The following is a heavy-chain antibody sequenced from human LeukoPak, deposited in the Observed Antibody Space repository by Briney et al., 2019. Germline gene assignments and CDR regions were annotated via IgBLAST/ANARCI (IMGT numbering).Heavy chain of an antibody. V-gene: IGHV1-18*01. CDR1: GYTFTNCG. J-gene: IGHJ4*02. D-gene: IGHD6-19*01. CDR2: ISVYSGTT. Sequence: GASVKVSCKASGYTFTNCGISWVRQAPGQGLEWMGWISVYSGTTNYAQNLQGRVTMTTDTSTSTAYMELRSLRSDDTAVFYCARDKALAGEFDHWGQGTLVTVSS. CDR3: ARDKALAGEFDH.